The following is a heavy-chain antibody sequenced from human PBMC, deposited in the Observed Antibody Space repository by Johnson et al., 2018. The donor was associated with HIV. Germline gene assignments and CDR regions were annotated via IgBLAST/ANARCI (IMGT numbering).Heavy chain of an antibody. CDR2: ISYDESNK. J-gene: IGHJ3*02. CDR1: GFTFSSYG. CDR3: ARPTLPTLCGDCLDAFDI. V-gene: IGHV3-30*03. D-gene: IGHD2-21*02. Sequence: QVQLVESGGGVVQPGRSLRLSCAASGFTFSSYGMHWVRQAPGKGLEWVAVISYDESNKYYADSVKGRFTISRDNSNNTVSLQMNSLRAEDTAVYFCARPTLPTLCGDCLDAFDIWGQGTMVTVSS.